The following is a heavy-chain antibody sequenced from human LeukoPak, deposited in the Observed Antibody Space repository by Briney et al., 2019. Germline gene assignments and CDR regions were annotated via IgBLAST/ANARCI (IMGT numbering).Heavy chain of an antibody. Sequence: GGSLRLSCAASGFTVSSNYMSWVRQAPGKGLEWVSVIYSGGSTYYADSVKGRFTISRDNSKNTLYLQMNSLRAEDTAVYYCARAEWGSGSYYNLGGYYYYMDVWGKGTTVTVSS. V-gene: IGHV3-53*01. D-gene: IGHD3-10*01. CDR1: GFTVSSNY. CDR2: IYSGGST. J-gene: IGHJ6*03. CDR3: ARAEWGSGSYYNLGGYYYYMDV.